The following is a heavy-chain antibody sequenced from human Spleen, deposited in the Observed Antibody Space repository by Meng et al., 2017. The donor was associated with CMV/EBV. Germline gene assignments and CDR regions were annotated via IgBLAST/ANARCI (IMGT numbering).Heavy chain of an antibody. CDR1: GYGFTSYW. CDR3: ARQAGPGWELLYAY. Sequence: SGYGFTSYWIGWVRQMPGKGLEWMGIIYPGDSDPRYSPSFQGQVTISTDKSISTAYLQWSSLKASDTAMYYCARQAGPGWELLYAYWGQGTLVTVSS. D-gene: IGHD1-26*01. V-gene: IGHV5-51*01. CDR2: IYPGDSDP. J-gene: IGHJ4*02.